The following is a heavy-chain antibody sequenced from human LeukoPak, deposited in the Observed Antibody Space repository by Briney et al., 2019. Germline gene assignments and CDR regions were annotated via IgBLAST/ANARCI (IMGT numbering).Heavy chain of an antibody. D-gene: IGHD1-26*01. Sequence: SETLSLTCAVYGGSFSGYYWSWIGQPPGKGLEWIGEINHSGSTNYNPSLKSRVTISVDTSKNQFSLKLSSVTAADTAVYYCARGGVGAKAVQHWGQGTLVTVSS. J-gene: IGHJ1*01. CDR3: ARGGVGAKAVQH. V-gene: IGHV4-34*01. CDR1: GGSFSGYY. CDR2: INHSGST.